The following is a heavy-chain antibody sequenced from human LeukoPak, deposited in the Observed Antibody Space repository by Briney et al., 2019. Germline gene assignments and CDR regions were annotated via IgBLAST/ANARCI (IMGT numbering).Heavy chain of an antibody. Sequence: GGSLRLSCAASGFTFSSYAMSWVRQAPGKGLEWVSAISGSGGSTYYADSVKGRFTISRDNSKNTLYLQMNSLRAGDTAVYYCAKSSYYDSSGFYREYYFDYWGQGTLVPVSS. V-gene: IGHV3-23*01. CDR2: ISGSGGST. CDR3: AKSSYYDSSGFYREYYFDY. J-gene: IGHJ4*02. D-gene: IGHD3-22*01. CDR1: GFTFSSYA.